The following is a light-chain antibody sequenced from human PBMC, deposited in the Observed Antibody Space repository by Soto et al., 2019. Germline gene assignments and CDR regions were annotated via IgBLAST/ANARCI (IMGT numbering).Light chain of an antibody. Sequence: QAVVTQEPSLTVSPGGTVTLTCGSSTGAVTRGHYRHWFQQKPGQAPKTLIYDTSNKHSWTRARFSGSHLGGQADLPLSGAQPEDVAEYYCLLYFSGARAHVVFGGGTKPTVL. J-gene: IGLJ2*01. V-gene: IGLV7-46*01. CDR2: DTS. CDR3: LLYFSGARAHVV. CDR1: TGAVTRGHY.